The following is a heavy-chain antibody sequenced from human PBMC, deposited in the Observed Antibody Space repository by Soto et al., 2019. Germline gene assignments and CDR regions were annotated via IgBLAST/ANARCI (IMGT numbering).Heavy chain of an antibody. J-gene: IGHJ6*02. CDR2: INPNSGGT. D-gene: IGHD6-6*01. Sequence: GASVKVSCKASGYTLTGYYMHWVRQAPGQGLEWMGWINPNSGGTNYAQKFQGWVTMTRDTSISTAYMELSRLRSDDTAVYYCARDPEYSSSSGYYYYGMDVWGQGTTVTVSS. CDR1: GYTLTGYY. CDR3: ARDPEYSSSSGYYYYGMDV. V-gene: IGHV1-2*04.